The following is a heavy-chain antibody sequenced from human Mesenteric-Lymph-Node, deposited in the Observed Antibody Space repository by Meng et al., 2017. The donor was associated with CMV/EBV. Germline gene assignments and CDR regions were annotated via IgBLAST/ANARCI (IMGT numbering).Heavy chain of an antibody. CDR3: AHGGSGWYGDY. J-gene: IGHJ4*02. D-gene: IGHD6-19*01. CDR1: GYTFTSSY. Sequence: SCKASGYTFTSSYMHWVRQAPGQGLEWMGIINPSGGSTSYAQKFQGRVTITKDTSKNQVVLTMTNMDPVDTATYYCAHGGSGWYGDYWGQGTLVTVSS. CDR2: INPSGGST. V-gene: IGHV1-46*01.